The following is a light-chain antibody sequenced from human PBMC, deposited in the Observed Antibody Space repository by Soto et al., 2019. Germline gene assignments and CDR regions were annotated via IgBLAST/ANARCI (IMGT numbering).Light chain of an antibody. CDR2: GAS. CDR1: QSVSSSY. V-gene: IGKV3-20*01. CDR3: PQSGRSPWP. Sequence: SGLPQSPDPLSLSPGDRATLSCRASQSVSSSYLAWYQQKPGQAPGLLIYGASSRATGIPDRFSGSGSGTDFTLTISRLEPEDFALYYCPQSGRSPWPSAQGTKVDIK. J-gene: IGKJ1*01.